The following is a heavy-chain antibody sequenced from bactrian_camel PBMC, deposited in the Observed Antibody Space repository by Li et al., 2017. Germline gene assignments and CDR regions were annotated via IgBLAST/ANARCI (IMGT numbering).Heavy chain of an antibody. CDR3: ATLYGGNWANPRYFGY. V-gene: IGHV3S1*01. J-gene: IGHJ6*01. CDR2: INSDGSHT. CDR1: GFTFSSAY. Sequence: HVQPVESGGGLVQPGGSLRLTCAASGFTFSSAYMYWVRQAPGKGLKWVSTINSDGSHTYYADSVKGRFTISRDNAKNTVYLQINSLKSEDTALYYCATLYGGNWANPRYFGYWGQGTQVTVS. D-gene: IGHD6*01.